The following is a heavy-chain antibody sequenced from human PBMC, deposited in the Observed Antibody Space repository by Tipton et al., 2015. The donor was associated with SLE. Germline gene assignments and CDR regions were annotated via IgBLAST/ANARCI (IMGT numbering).Heavy chain of an antibody. D-gene: IGHD1-14*01. V-gene: IGHV3-21*01. CDR3: ASRYYYGMDV. J-gene: IGHJ6*02. Sequence: GSLRLSCAASGFTFSSYSMNWVRQAPGKGLEWVSSISSTTGYLYYADSVKGRFTISRDNAKNSLYLQMNSLRAEDTAVYYCASRYYYGMDVWGQGTTVTVSS. CDR1: GFTFSSYS. CDR2: ISSTTGYL.